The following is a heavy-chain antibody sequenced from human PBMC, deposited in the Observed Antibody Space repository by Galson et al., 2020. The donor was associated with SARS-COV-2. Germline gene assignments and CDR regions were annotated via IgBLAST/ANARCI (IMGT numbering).Heavy chain of an antibody. CDR1: GGSISSYY. CDR2: IYYSGST. V-gene: IGHV4-59*01. D-gene: IGHD4-17*01. CDR3: ARGDYGDYWGHFDY. J-gene: IGHJ4*02. Sequence: SETLSLTCTVSGGSISSYYWSWIRQPPGKGLEWIGYIYYSGSTNYNPSLKSRVTISVDTSKNQFSLKLSSVTAADTAVYYCARGDYGDYWGHFDYWGQGTLVTVSS.